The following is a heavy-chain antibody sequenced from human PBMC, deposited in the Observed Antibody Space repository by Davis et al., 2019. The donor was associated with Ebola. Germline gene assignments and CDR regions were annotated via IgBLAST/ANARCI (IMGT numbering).Heavy chain of an antibody. CDR2: FSVPGLT. D-gene: IGHD3-3*01. V-gene: IGHV3-23*01. CDR1: GFLFSDFA. Sequence: GESLKISCRGSGFLFSDFAMSWVRQAPGKGLEWISAFSVPGLTHYADPVKGRFTISRDYSKNTVSLQMNSLRAEDTAIYYCAKDGFTVFGVSADVDNWGQGTLVTVAS. CDR3: AKDGFTVFGVSADVDN. J-gene: IGHJ4*02.